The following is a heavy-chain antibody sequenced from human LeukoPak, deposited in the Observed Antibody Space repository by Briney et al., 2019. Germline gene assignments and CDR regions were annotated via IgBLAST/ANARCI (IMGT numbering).Heavy chain of an antibody. CDR1: GGSISSYY. CDR3: ARYYSSSYYYFDY. V-gene: IGHV4-59*01. D-gene: IGHD1-26*01. J-gene: IGHJ4*02. CDR2: IYYSGST. Sequence: SETLSLTCTVSGGSISSYYWSWIRQPPGKGLEWIGYIYYSGSTNYNPSLKSRVTISLDTSKNQFSLKLNSVTAADTAVYYCARYYSSSYYYFDYWGQGTLVIVSS.